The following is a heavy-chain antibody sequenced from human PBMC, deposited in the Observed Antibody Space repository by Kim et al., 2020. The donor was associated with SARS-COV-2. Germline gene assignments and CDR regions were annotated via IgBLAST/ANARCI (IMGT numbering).Heavy chain of an antibody. Sequence: SETLSLTCTVSGGSISSGGYYWSWIRQHPGKGLEWIGYIYYSGSTYYNPSLKSRVTISVDTSKNQFSLKLSSVTAADTAVYYCARDRSGAAGTARKLDYWGQGTLVTVSS. J-gene: IGHJ4*02. CDR1: GGSISSGGYY. V-gene: IGHV4-31*03. D-gene: IGHD6-13*01. CDR3: ARDRSGAAGTARKLDY. CDR2: IYYSGST.